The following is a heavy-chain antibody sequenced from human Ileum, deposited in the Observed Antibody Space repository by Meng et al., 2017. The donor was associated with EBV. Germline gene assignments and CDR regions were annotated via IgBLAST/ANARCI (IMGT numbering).Heavy chain of an antibody. J-gene: IGHJ4*02. CDR2: INVGNDNT. CDR3: AREGAVAGPDFDY. Sequence: QVQLVQFGAEGKKPGASVKVSCKASGYTFTRNTIHWVRQAPGQGLEWMGWINVGNDNTKYSQKFQGRVTITRDTSAYTVYMELSSLISEDTALYYCAREGAVAGPDFDYWGQGTLVTVSS. CDR1: GYTFTRNT. V-gene: IGHV1-3*01. D-gene: IGHD6-19*01.